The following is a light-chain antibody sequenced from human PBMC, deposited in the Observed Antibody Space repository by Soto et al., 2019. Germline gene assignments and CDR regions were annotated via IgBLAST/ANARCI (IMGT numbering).Light chain of an antibody. CDR1: QALSNY. J-gene: IGKJ4*01. CDR3: QQLSRYPLT. Sequence: DIQMTQSPSTLSVSVGDRVTITCWASQALSNYLAWYQKKQGKAPDLLIYSASTLQSGVPSRFRGSGYETEFSLTIRALQNEDFATYYCQQLSRYPLTFGGGTKVDIK. CDR2: SAS. V-gene: IGKV1-9*01.